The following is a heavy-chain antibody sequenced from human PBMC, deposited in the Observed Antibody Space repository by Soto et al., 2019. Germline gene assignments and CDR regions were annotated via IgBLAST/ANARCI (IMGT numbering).Heavy chain of an antibody. Sequence: SETLSLTCTVSGGSISSSSYYWGWIRQPPGKGLEWIGSIYYSGSTYYNPSLKSRVTISVDTSKNQFSLKLSSVTAADTAVYYCASRYYGDFMFDYWGQGTLVTVSS. V-gene: IGHV4-39*01. CDR1: GGSISSSSYY. D-gene: IGHD4-17*01. CDR2: IYYSGST. CDR3: ASRYYGDFMFDY. J-gene: IGHJ4*02.